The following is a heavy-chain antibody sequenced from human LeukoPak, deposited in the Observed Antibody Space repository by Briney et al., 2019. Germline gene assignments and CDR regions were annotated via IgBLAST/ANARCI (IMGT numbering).Heavy chain of an antibody. CDR1: GGSISSSSYY. CDR2: IYYSGST. J-gene: IGHJ2*01. CDR3: AGERGEPYYYDHWYFDL. Sequence: PSETLSLTCTVSGGSISSSSYYWGWIRQPPGKGLEWIGSIYYSGSTYYNPSLKSRVTISVDTSKNQFSLKLSSVTAADTAVYYCAGERGEPYYYDHWYFDLWGRGTLVTVSS. D-gene: IGHD3-22*01. V-gene: IGHV4-39*07.